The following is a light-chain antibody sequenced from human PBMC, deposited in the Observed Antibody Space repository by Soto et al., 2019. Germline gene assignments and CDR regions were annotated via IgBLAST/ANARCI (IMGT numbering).Light chain of an antibody. J-gene: IGKJ3*01. Sequence: ENVLTQSPGRLSLSPGERATLSCRASQTVDSSSLAWYQQKPGQAPRLLIFDAFNRATGIPVRFSGSGSGTDFTLTISRLEPEDFALYYCQQYGSSPFTFGPGTTVDV. CDR1: QTVDSSS. V-gene: IGKV3-20*01. CDR3: QQYGSSPFT. CDR2: DAF.